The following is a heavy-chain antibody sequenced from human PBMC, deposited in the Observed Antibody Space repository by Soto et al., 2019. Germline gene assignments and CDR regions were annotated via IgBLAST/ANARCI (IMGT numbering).Heavy chain of an antibody. Sequence: QVQLQESGPGLVKPSQTLSLTCTVSGGSITSDYSCWSWIRQPPGEGLEWIGHIFDSGTTYTNPSLRSQVAISLDTSQNPFSLTLSSVTAADTAVYYCARGPSGDKVHYWGQGALVTVSS. CDR2: IFDSGTT. CDR3: ARGPSGDKVHY. D-gene: IGHD7-27*01. CDR1: GGSITSDYSC. V-gene: IGHV4-30-4*01. J-gene: IGHJ4*02.